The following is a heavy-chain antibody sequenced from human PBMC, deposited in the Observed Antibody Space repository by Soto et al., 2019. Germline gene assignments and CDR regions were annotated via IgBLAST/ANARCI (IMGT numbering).Heavy chain of an antibody. Sequence: QVQLQESGPGLVKPSETLSLTCNVSGDAINRDYWSWIRQPPGKGLEWIGYIYYSGSSDYNPSLKSRVTRSLEKSENQFSLTLTSVTAADTAVYYCASRTVGYYFDYWGQGILVTVSS. CDR1: GDAINRDY. CDR3: ASRTVGYYFDY. J-gene: IGHJ4*02. D-gene: IGHD3-22*01. CDR2: IYYSGSS. V-gene: IGHV4-59*08.